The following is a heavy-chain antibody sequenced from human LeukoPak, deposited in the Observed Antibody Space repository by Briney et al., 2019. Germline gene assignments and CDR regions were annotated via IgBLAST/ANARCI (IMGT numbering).Heavy chain of an antibody. D-gene: IGHD3-22*01. Sequence: ASVKVSCKASGYSFTGYYMHWVRQAPGQGLEWMGWINPNSGDTKYAQKFQGRVTMTRDTSISTAYMELTRLRSDDTAVYYCARHRLPRIYYDSSGYYRNAFDIWGQGTMVTVSS. CDR3: ARHRLPRIYYDSSGYYRNAFDI. CDR2: INPNSGDT. CDR1: GYSFTGYY. V-gene: IGHV1-2*02. J-gene: IGHJ3*02.